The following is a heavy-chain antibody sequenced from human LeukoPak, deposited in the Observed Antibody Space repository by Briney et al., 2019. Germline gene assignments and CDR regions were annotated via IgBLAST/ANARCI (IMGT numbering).Heavy chain of an antibody. CDR3: ARVQTDYGDSVTAFDI. D-gene: IGHD4-17*01. J-gene: IGHJ3*02. CDR2: INHSGST. V-gene: IGHV4-34*01. Sequence: SETLSLTCAVYGGSFSGYYWSWIRQPPGKGLEWIGEINHSGSTNYNPSLKSRVTISVDTSKNQFSLKLSSVTAADTAVYYCARVQTDYGDSVTAFDIWGQGTMVTVSS. CDR1: GGSFSGYY.